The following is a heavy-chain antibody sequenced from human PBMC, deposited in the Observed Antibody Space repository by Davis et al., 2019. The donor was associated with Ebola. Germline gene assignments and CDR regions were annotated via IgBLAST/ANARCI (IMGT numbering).Heavy chain of an antibody. D-gene: IGHD2-2*01. Sequence: GESLKISCKGSGYTFSSFWMNWVRQAPGKGLEWVSRINNDGTSTNYTDVVRGRFTVSRDNAKNSLYLQMNSLRAEDTAVYYCARDVGVVPAAMTLDVWGPGTTVTVSS. CDR1: GYTFSSFW. V-gene: IGHV3-74*01. J-gene: IGHJ6*02. CDR2: INNDGTST. CDR3: ARDVGVVPAAMTLDV.